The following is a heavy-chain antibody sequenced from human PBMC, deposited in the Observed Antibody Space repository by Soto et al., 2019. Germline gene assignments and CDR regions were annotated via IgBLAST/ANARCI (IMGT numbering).Heavy chain of an antibody. V-gene: IGHV3-7*03. D-gene: IGHD2-2*01. CDR3: ATYCSSTSCRSY. CDR1: GFTLSTYW. CDR2: IKQDGIDI. Sequence: GGSLRLSCEASGFTLSTYWMSWVRQAPGKGLEWVATIKQDGIDIYYVDSVRGRFTISRDNAGSSLYLQMDSLRVEDTAVYYCATYCSSTSCRSYWGQGTLVTVSS. J-gene: IGHJ4*02.